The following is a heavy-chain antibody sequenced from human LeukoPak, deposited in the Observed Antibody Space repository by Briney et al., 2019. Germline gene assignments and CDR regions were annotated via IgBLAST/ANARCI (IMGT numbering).Heavy chain of an antibody. J-gene: IGHJ3*02. CDR2: ITSTATT. D-gene: IGHD6-6*01. V-gene: IGHV3-11*04. CDR3: ARDLGPHSSSPNSGAFDI. CDR1: GFTLSDYY. Sequence: GGSLRLSCAASGFTLSDYYMTWIRQAPGKGLEWVPYITSTATTYYADSVKGRFTISRDNAKTSLYLQMNSLRAEDTAVYYCARDLGPHSSSPNSGAFDIWGQGTMVTVSS.